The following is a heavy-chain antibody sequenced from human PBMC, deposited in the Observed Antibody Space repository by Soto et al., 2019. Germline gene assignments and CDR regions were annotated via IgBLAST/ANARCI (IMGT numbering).Heavy chain of an antibody. CDR2: ISAYNGKT. CDR1: GYTFTSYG. CDR3: ARGGDVNNYHGMDV. D-gene: IGHD5-12*01. J-gene: IGHJ6*02. V-gene: IGHV1-18*01. Sequence: QVQLVQSGCEVKKPGASVKLSCTASGYTFTSYGISWVRQAPGQGLEWMGWISAYNGKTNYAQNVQGRVTMTTDTSTRPTSIDPRSLRSGDTAVYYCARGGDVNNYHGMDVWGQGTTVTVSS.